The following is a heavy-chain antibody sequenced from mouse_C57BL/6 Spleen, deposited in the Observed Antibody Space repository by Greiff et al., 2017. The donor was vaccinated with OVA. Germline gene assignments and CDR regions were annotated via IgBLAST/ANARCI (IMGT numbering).Heavy chain of an antibody. V-gene: IGHV7-1*01. CDR2: SRNKANDYTT. Sequence: DVKLVESGGGLVQSGRSLRLSCATSGFTFSDFYMEWVRQAPGKGLEWIAASRNKANDYTTEYSASVKGRFIVSRDTSQSILYLQMNALRAEDTAIYYCARDGPYYYGSSPWFAYWGQGTLVTVSA. J-gene: IGHJ3*01. CDR3: ARDGPYYYGSSPWFAY. CDR1: GFTFSDFY. D-gene: IGHD1-1*01.